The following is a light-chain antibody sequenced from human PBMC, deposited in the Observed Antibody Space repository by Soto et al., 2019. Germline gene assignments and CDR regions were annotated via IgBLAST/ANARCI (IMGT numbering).Light chain of an antibody. CDR1: QIISSW. CDR3: QQYNSFTWT. J-gene: IGKJ1*01. Sequence: DIQMTQSPSTLSASVGDRVTITCRASQIISSWLAWYQQKPGKAPKXLIYDASSLESGVPSRFSGSVSGTELTLNISSLQPDDCETYDGQQYNSFTWTFGQGTKVEIK. V-gene: IGKV1-5*01. CDR2: DAS.